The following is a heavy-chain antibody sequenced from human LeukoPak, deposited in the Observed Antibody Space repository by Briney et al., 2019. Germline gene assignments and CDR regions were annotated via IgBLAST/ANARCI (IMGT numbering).Heavy chain of an antibody. CDR2: IYSGGIT. CDR3: WLEKVVAAYFDS. V-gene: IGHV4-39*07. Sequence: PSETLSLTCTVSGGSISSYYWNWIRQPPGKGLEWIGSIYSGGITYYNPSLKSRVTISEDTSKNQFSLKMTSMTAADTAIYYCWLEKVVAAYFDSWGQGTLVTVSS. J-gene: IGHJ4*02. D-gene: IGHD2-15*01. CDR1: GGSISSYY.